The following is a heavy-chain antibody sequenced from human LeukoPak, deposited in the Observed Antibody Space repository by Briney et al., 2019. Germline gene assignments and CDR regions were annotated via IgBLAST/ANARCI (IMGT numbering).Heavy chain of an antibody. CDR2: ISGSGGST. CDR1: GFTFSSYA. CDR3: AKDYYYDSSGYYYPEYFQH. V-gene: IGHV3-23*01. D-gene: IGHD3-22*01. Sequence: GGSLRLSCAASGFTFSSYAMSWVRLAPGKGLDWVSAISGSGGSTYYADSVKGRFTISRDKSKNTLYLQMNSLRAEDTAVYYCAKDYYYDSSGYYYPEYFQHWGQGTLVTVSS. J-gene: IGHJ1*01.